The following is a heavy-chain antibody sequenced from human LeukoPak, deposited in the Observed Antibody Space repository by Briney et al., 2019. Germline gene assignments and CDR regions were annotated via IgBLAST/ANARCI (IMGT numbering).Heavy chain of an antibody. CDR2: IYYSGST. CDR1: GDSISSYY. J-gene: IGHJ6*02. D-gene: IGHD2-21*02. CDR3: ARHATATSKFYYGMDV. Sequence: SETLSLTCTVSGDSISSYYWSWIRQPPGKGLEWIGYIYYSGSTNYNPSLKSRVTISVDTSKNQFSLKLTSVTAADTAVYYCARHATATSKFYYGMDVWGQGATVTVSS. V-gene: IGHV4-59*08.